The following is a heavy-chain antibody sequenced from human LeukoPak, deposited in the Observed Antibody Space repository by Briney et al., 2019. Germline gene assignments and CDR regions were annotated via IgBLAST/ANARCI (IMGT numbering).Heavy chain of an antibody. J-gene: IGHJ1*01. CDR3: ARGTVAGRRGDFQH. CDR1: GGSFSGYY. D-gene: IGHD6-19*01. CDR2: INHSGST. Sequence: PSETLSLTCAVYGGSFSGYYRSWIRQPPGKGLEWIGEINHSGSTNHNPSLKSRVTISVDTSKNQFSLKLSSVTAADTAVYYCARGTVAGRRGDFQHWGQGTLVTVSS. V-gene: IGHV4-34*01.